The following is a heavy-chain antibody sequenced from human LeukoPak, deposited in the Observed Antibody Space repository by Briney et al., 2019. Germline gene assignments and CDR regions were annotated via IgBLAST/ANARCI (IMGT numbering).Heavy chain of an antibody. J-gene: IGHJ2*01. V-gene: IGHV1-46*01. CDR1: GYTFTSYY. CDR3: ARRIISSGPHWYFDL. Sequence: GASVKVSCKASGYTFTSYYMHWVRQAPGQGLEWMGIINPSGGSTSYAQKFQGRVTMTRDTSTSTVYMELSSLRSEDTAVYYCARRIISSGPHWYFDLWGRGTLVTVSS. D-gene: IGHD6-19*01. CDR2: INPSGGST.